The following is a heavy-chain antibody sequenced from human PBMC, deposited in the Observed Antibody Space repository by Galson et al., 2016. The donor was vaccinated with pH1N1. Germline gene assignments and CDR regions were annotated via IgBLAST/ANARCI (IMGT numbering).Heavy chain of an antibody. CDR2: ISAFNGDT. Sequence: SVKVSCKASGFTFSNYGFSWVRQAPGQGLGWMAWISAFNGDTKYAHKVQDRLTVTTDSSTNTAYMELRSLRSDDTALYFCARQSIAARPVFFDFWGRGTQVTVSS. V-gene: IGHV1-18*01. D-gene: IGHD6-6*01. CDR3: ARQSIAARPVFFDF. CDR1: GFTFSNYG. J-gene: IGHJ4*01.